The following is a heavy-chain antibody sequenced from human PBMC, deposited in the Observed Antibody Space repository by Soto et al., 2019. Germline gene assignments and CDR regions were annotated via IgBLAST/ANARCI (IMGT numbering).Heavy chain of an antibody. Sequence: SVKVSCKASGGTFSSYAISWVRQAPGQGLEWMGGIIPIFGTANYAQKFQGRVTITADESTSAAYMELSSLRYDDTAVYYCARVQVAATGEYYYYGMDVWGQGTTVTVSS. CDR1: GGTFSSYA. CDR3: ARVQVAATGEYYYYGMDV. J-gene: IGHJ6*02. D-gene: IGHD2-15*01. V-gene: IGHV1-69*13. CDR2: IIPIFGTA.